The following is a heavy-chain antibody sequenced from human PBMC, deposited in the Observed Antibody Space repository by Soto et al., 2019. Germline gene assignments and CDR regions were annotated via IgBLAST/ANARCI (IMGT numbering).Heavy chain of an antibody. CDR1: GGSVSSGSYY. CDR3: ATRLRYSYGYYYYGMDV. CDR2: IYYSGST. D-gene: IGHD5-18*01. J-gene: IGHJ6*02. Sequence: SETLSLTCTVSGGSVSSGSYYWSWIRQPPGKGLEWIGYIYYSGSTNYNPSLKSRVTISVDTSKNQFSLKLSSVTAANTAVYYCATRLRYSYGYYYYGMDVWGQGTTVTVSS. V-gene: IGHV4-61*01.